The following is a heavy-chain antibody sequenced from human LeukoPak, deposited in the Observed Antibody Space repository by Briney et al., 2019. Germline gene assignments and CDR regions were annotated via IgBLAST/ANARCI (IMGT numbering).Heavy chain of an antibody. D-gene: IGHD3-9*01. CDR2: ISGSGGST. J-gene: IGHJ4*02. CDR1: GFTFSSYA. Sequence: QPGGSLRLSCAASGFTFSSYAMSWVRQAPGKGLEWVSAISGSGGSTYYADSVKGRFTISRDNSKNTLYLQMNSLRAEDTAVYCCAKDRGILTGYPYYFDYWGQGTLVTVSS. V-gene: IGHV3-23*01. CDR3: AKDRGILTGYPYYFDY.